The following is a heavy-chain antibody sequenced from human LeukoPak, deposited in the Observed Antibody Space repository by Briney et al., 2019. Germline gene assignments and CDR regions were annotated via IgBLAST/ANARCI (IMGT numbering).Heavy chain of an antibody. CDR1: GYTFTGYY. V-gene: IGHV1-2*02. CDR3: ARGLAVAASNWFDP. D-gene: IGHD6-19*01. Sequence: ASVKVSCKASGYTFTGYYMHWVRQAPGQGLEWMGWINPNSGGTNYAQKFQGRVTMTRDTSISTAYMELSRLRSDDTAVYYCARGLAVAASNWFDPWGQETLVTVSS. J-gene: IGHJ5*02. CDR2: INPNSGGT.